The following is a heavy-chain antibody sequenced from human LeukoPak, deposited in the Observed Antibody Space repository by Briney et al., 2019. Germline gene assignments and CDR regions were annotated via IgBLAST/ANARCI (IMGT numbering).Heavy chain of an antibody. V-gene: IGHV4-39*01. J-gene: IGHJ3*02. CDR3: ARVSFIAVSAFDI. D-gene: IGHD6-19*01. CDR2: IYYSGST. Sequence: PSETLSLTCTVSGGSISSSSYYWGWIRQPPGKGLEWIGSIYYSGSTYYNPSLKSRVTISVDTSKNQFSLKLSSVTAADTAVYYCARVSFIAVSAFDIWGQGTMVTVSS. CDR1: GGSISSSSYY.